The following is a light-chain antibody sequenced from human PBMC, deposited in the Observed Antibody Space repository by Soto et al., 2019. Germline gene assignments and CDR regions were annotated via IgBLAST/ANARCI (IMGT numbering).Light chain of an antibody. CDR3: CSYAGSYTFEV. CDR2: DVS. CDR1: SGDVGAYDF. V-gene: IGLV2-14*01. Sequence: QSALTQPASVSGSPGQSITISCTGTSGDVGAYDFVSWYQHHPGKAPRIVIYDVSRRPAGASDRFSGSKSGSTASLTISGLQAEDEADYYCCSYAGSYTFEVFGGGTKLTVL. J-gene: IGLJ3*02.